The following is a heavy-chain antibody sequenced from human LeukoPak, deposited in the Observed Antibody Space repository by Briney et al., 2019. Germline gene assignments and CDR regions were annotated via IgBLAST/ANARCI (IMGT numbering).Heavy chain of an antibody. Sequence: GGSLRLSCAASGFTFSSYWMHWVRQAPGKGLEWVSSISSSSSYIYYADSVKGRFTISRDNAKNSLYLQMNSLRAEDTAVYYCARDFRGHMDVWGKGTTVTVSS. CDR2: ISSSSSYI. CDR3: ARDFRGHMDV. J-gene: IGHJ6*03. V-gene: IGHV3-21*01. CDR1: GFTFSSYW.